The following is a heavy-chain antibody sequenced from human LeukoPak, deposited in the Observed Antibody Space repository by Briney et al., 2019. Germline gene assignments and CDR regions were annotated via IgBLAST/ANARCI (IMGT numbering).Heavy chain of an antibody. CDR2: ISGSGSST. V-gene: IGHV3-23*01. CDR3: ARARIAAHYDY. Sequence: GGSLRLSCAASGFTFSSYAMSWVRQAPGKGLDWVSAISGSGSSTYYADSVKGRFTISRDNSKNTLYLQMNSLRAEDTAVYYCARARIAAHYDYWGQGTLVTVSS. J-gene: IGHJ4*02. D-gene: IGHD6-6*01. CDR1: GFTFSSYA.